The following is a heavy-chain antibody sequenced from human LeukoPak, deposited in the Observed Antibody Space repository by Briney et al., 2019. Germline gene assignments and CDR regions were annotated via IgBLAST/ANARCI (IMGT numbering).Heavy chain of an antibody. CDR1: GFTFSSYS. V-gene: IGHV3-48*04. D-gene: IGHD4-17*01. CDR3: ARGSLYGDYVSGGSYYFDY. Sequence: GGSLRLSCAASGFTFSSYSMNWVRQAPGKGLEWVSYISSSSSTIYYADSVKGRFTISRDNAKNSLYLQMNSLRAEDTAVYYCARGSLYGDYVSGGSYYFDYWGQGTLVTVSS. J-gene: IGHJ4*02. CDR2: ISSSSSTI.